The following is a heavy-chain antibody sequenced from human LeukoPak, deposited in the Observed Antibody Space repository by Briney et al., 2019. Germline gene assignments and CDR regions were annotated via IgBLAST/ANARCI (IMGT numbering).Heavy chain of an antibody. J-gene: IGHJ3*02. CDR3: TREPNYDFWSAPGAFDI. Sequence: GGSLRLSCAASGFTFGDYAMSWVRQAPGKVLEWIGFISNKGFGGTTEYAASVKGGFIISRDDSKNIAYLQMNSLKTEDTAVYFCTREPNYDFWSAPGAFDIWGQGTMVTVSS. V-gene: IGHV3-49*04. D-gene: IGHD3-3*01. CDR1: GFTFGDYA. CDR2: ISNKGFGGTT.